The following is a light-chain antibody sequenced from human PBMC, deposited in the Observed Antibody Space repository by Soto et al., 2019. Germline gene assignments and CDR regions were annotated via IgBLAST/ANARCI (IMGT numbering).Light chain of an antibody. V-gene: IGKV1-5*01. Sequence: DIQMTQSPSTLSASVGDRVTIGCRASQSISNWLAWYQQKPGKAPKLLIYDASSLESGVPSRFSGSGSGTEFTLTISSLQPDDFATYYCQQHQTYSTFGQGTKVDIK. CDR2: DAS. J-gene: IGKJ1*01. CDR3: QQHQTYST. CDR1: QSISNW.